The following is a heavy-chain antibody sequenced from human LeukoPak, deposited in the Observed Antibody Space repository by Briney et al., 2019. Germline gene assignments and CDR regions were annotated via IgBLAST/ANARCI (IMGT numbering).Heavy chain of an antibody. CDR2: IYYSGST. Sequence: SETLSLTCTVSGGSISSSNYYWGWIRQPPGKGLEWIGSIYYSGSTNYNPSLKSRVTISGDTSKNQFSLRVSSVTAADTAVYYCARASYSYDINGWVPFDYWGQGTLVTVSS. V-gene: IGHV4-39*07. J-gene: IGHJ4*02. CDR1: GGSISSSNYY. CDR3: ARASYSYDINGWVPFDY. D-gene: IGHD3-22*01.